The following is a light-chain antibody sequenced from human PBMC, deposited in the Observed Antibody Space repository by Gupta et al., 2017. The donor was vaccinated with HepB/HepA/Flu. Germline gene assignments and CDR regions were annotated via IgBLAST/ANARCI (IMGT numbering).Light chain of an antibody. J-gene: IGLJ2*01. CDR2: QDS. CDR3: QAWDSSVVVV. Sequence: YKLSQPLSVSVSPGQTASIPCSGDNLEDKYVCWYQQKPGQTPVVVIYQDSKRPSGIPERFSGSNSGNTATLTITGTHATDDADYYCQAWDSSVVVVFGGGTKLTVL. V-gene: IGLV3-1*01. CDR1: NLEDKY.